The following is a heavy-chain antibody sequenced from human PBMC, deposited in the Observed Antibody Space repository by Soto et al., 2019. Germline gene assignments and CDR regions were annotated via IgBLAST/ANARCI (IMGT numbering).Heavy chain of an antibody. CDR1: GFTCSSYS. V-gene: IGHV3-23*01. CDR3: ANRLQYASDGPLHS. J-gene: IGHJ5*02. Sequence: GGSLRLSCAASGFTCSSYSMNWVLQAPGKGLEWVSSIISDSGGTTYYADSVKGRFTISRDNSNNALYLQMNSLRAEDTAVYYCANRLQYASDGPLHSSGPGTLVTVSS. CDR2: ISDSGGTT. D-gene: IGHD4-4*01.